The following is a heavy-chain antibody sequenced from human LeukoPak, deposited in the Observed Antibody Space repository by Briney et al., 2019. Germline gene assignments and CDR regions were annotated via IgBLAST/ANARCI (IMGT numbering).Heavy chain of an antibody. J-gene: IGHJ4*02. CDR2: IGGDGGGT. D-gene: IGHD1-26*01. CDR1: GFTFSNHA. Sequence: PGGSLRLSCAASGFTFSNHAMTWVRQAPGKGLEWVSAIGGDGGGTDYADSVRGRFTISRDNSKNTLYLEMNSLRAEDTARYYCARRVGGSPDYSGPGTLVTVSS. CDR3: ARRVGGSPDY. V-gene: IGHV3-23*01.